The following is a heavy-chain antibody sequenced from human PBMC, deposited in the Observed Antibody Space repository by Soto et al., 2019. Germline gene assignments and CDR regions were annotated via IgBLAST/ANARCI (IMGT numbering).Heavy chain of an antibody. CDR1: GGSFSSYY. CDR3: AREDITRRDFDY. J-gene: IGHJ4*02. Sequence: SGTLSLTCSVSGGSFSSYYWSWIRQPPGKGLEWIGYIYYSGSTNYNPSLKSRLTMSVDTSKNQFSLKLSSVNDADTAVYYCAREDITRRDFDYWGQGTLVTVSS. CDR2: IYYSGST. D-gene: IGHD2-15*01. V-gene: IGHV4-59*01.